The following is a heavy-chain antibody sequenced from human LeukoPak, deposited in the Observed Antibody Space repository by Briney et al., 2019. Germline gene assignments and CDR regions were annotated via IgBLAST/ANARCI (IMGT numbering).Heavy chain of an antibody. D-gene: IGHD6-13*01. CDR3: AKDGIAAAYYYYMDV. CDR1: GFTFDDYA. J-gene: IGHJ6*03. Sequence: GRSPRLSCAASGFTFDDYAMHWVRQAPGKGLEWVSGISWNSGGIGYADSVKGRFTISRDNAKNSLYLQMNSLRAEDTALYYCAKDGIAAAYYYYMDVWGKGTTVTVSS. V-gene: IGHV3-9*01. CDR2: ISWNSGGI.